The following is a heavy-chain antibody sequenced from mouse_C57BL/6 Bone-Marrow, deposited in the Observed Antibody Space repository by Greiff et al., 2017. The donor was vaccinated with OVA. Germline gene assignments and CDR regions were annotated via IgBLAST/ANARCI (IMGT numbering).Heavy chain of an antibody. Sequence: EVQLVESGGGLVQPGGSLKLSCAASGFTFSDYGMAWVRQAPRQGPEWVAFISNLAYSIYYADTVTGRFTITRENAKNTLYLEMSSLRSEDTAMYYFARHDGYPPFAYWGQGTLVTVSA. J-gene: IGHJ3*01. D-gene: IGHD2-3*01. CDR1: GFTFSDYG. CDR3: ARHDGYPPFAY. V-gene: IGHV5-15*01. CDR2: ISNLAYSI.